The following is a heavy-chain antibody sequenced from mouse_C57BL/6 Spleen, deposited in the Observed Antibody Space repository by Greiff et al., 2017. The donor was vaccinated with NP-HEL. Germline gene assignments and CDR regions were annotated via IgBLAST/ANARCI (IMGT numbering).Heavy chain of an antibody. J-gene: IGHJ2*01. D-gene: IGHD1-1*01. Sequence: VQLQQSGPELVKPGASVKISCKASGYSFTDYNMNWVKQSNGKSLEWIGVINPNYGTTSYNQKFKGKATLPVDQSSRTAYMQLNSLTAEDSAVYYCARSYYYGSSYEYYFDYWGQGTTLTVSS. CDR1: GYSFTDYN. CDR3: ARSYYYGSSYEYYFDY. CDR2: INPNYGTT. V-gene: IGHV1-39*01.